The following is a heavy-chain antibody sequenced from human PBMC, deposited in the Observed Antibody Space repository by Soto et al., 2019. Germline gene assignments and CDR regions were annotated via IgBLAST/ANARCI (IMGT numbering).Heavy chain of an antibody. CDR2: IYYSGST. V-gene: IGHV4-39*01. D-gene: IGHD2-2*01. J-gene: IGHJ6*02. CDR3: ARRHCSSTCLQYYGMDV. CDR1: GGSISSSSYY. Sequence: QLQLQESCPGLVKPSETLSLTCTVSGGSISSSSYYWGWIRQRQGQGLDWIGIIYYSGSTYYNPSLKSRVTISGDTSKNQVSLKLSSVTAAATAVYDCARRHCSSTCLQYYGMDVWGQGTTVTVSS.